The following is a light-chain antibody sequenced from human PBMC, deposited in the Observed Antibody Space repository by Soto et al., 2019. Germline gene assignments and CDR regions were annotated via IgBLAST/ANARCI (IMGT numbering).Light chain of an antibody. CDR3: CSYAGSYTLV. Sequence: QSVLTQPRSVSGSPGQSVIISCIGTSSDVGGYNYVSWYQQHPGTAPKLVIYYVSKRPSGVPDRFSGSRSGYTASLAISGLQAEDEADYFCCSYAGSYTLVFGGGTKVTVL. CDR1: SSDVGGYNY. CDR2: YVS. J-gene: IGLJ2*01. V-gene: IGLV2-11*01.